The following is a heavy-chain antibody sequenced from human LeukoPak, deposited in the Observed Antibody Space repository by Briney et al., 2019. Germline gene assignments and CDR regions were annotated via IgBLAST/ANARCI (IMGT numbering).Heavy chain of an antibody. D-gene: IGHD3-3*01. CDR2: ISGSGGST. Sequence: QPGGSLRLSCAASGFTFSGYAMSWVRQAPGKGLEWVSAISGSGGSTYYADSVKGRFTISRDNSKNTLYLQMNSLRAEDTAVYYCAKDLGFYDFWSGYAFDIWGQGTMVTVSS. CDR1: GFTFSGYA. J-gene: IGHJ3*02. V-gene: IGHV3-23*01. CDR3: AKDLGFYDFWSGYAFDI.